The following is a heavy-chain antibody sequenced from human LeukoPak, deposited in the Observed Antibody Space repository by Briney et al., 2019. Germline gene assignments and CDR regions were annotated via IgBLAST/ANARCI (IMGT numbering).Heavy chain of an antibody. CDR3: YRSGTTFDY. J-gene: IGHJ4*02. D-gene: IGHD1-7*01. V-gene: IGHV3-9*01. Sequence: PGGSLRLSCAASGFTFDDYAMHWVRQAPGKGLEWVSGISWNSGSIGYADSVKGRFTISRDNAKNSLYLQMSSLRAEDTALYYCYRSGTTFDYWGQGTLVTVSS. CDR2: ISWNSGSI. CDR1: GFTFDDYA.